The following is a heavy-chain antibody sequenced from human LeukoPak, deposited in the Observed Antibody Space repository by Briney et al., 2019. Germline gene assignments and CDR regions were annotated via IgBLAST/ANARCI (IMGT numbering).Heavy chain of an antibody. CDR1: GCSINNYY. J-gene: IGHJ4*02. CDR2: IYYNERP. Sequence: SETLSLTCTVSGCSINNYYWSWIRQPPGKGLECIGYIYYNERPNYNPSLKSRVTISVDTSKNHFSLKLSSVTAADTAVYYCARNRDGYNSFDYWGQGTLVTVSS. CDR3: ARNRDGYNSFDY. V-gene: IGHV4-59*12. D-gene: IGHD5-24*01.